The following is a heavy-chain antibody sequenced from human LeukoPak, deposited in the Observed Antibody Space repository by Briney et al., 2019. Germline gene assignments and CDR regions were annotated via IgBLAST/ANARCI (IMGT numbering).Heavy chain of an antibody. CDR2: ISGSGGST. CDR1: GFTFSSYA. CDR3: ARVCRYSGYDWDY. Sequence: GGSLRLSCAASGFTFSSYAMSWVCQAPGKGLEWVSAISGSGGSTYYADSVKGRFTISRDNSKNTLYLQMNSLRAEDTAVYYCARVCRYSGYDWDYWGQGTLVTVSS. J-gene: IGHJ4*02. V-gene: IGHV3-23*01. D-gene: IGHD5-12*01.